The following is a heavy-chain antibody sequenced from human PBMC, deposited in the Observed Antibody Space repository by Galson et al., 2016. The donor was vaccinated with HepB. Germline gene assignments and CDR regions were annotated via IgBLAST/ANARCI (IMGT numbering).Heavy chain of an antibody. V-gene: IGHV4-39*07. CDR1: GGSISSRSYY. J-gene: IGHJ4*02. CDR2: ISSSGST. CDR3: ARESPLFPGAFDY. D-gene: IGHD2-21*01. Sequence: SETLSLTCTVSGGSISSRSYYWGWIRQPPGKGLEWIGSISSSGSTFYNPSLKSRVTISVDTSNNQFSLKLTSVTAADTAVYYCARESPLFPGAFDYWGQGTLVTVSS.